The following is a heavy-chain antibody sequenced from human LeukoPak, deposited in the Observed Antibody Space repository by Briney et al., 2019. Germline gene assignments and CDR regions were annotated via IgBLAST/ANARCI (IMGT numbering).Heavy chain of an antibody. CDR2: ISGSGGST. Sequence: PGGSLRLSCVASGFSFTTHAMGWVRQAPGKGLEWVSHISGSGGSTKYSGFVKGRFTISRDNSKNTLYLQINSLRADDTAVYYCAMGNNFDFFYFDYWGQGTLVSVSS. CDR3: AMGNNFDFFYFDY. CDR1: GFSFTTHA. J-gene: IGHJ4*02. V-gene: IGHV3-23*01. D-gene: IGHD3-9*01.